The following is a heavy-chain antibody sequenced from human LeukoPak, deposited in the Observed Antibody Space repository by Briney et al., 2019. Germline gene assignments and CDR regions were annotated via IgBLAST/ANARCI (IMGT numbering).Heavy chain of an antibody. CDR3: AREILWFGELLYPSGWFDP. CDR1: GGSISSSSYY. V-gene: IGHV4-39*07. J-gene: IGHJ5*02. CDR2: IYYSGST. D-gene: IGHD3-10*01. Sequence: PSETLSLTCTVSGGSISSSSYYWGWIRQPPGKGLEWIGSIYYSGSTYYNPSLKSRVTISVDTSKNQFSLKLSSVTAAEPAVYYCAREILWFGELLYPSGWFDPWGQGTLVTVSS.